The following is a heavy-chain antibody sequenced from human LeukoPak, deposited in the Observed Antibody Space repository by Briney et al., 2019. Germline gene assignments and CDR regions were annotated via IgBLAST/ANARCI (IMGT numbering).Heavy chain of an antibody. CDR3: ARVALVSGPSYGSESEAADY. D-gene: IGHD3-10*01. V-gene: IGHV3-21*01. J-gene: IGHJ4*02. Sequence: PGGSLRLSCAASGLTFITYSMNWVRQAPGKGLEWVSSISSSSSYIYYADSVRGRFTISRDNPKNSLYLQMNSLRAEDTAVYYCARVALVSGPSYGSESEAADYWGQGTLVTVSS. CDR1: GLTFITYS. CDR2: ISSSSSYI.